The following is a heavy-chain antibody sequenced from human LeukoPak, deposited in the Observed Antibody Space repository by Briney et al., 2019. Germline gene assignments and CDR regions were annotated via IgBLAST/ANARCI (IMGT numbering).Heavy chain of an antibody. J-gene: IGHJ4*02. CDR1: GFNFSGSA. V-gene: IGHV3-30-3*01. CDR2: ISYDGSNK. CDR3: ATPFSGYGYFDY. D-gene: IGHD3-22*01. Sequence: TGGSLRLSCAASGFNFSGSAMHWVRQAPGKGLEWVAVISYDGSNKYYADSVKGRFTISRDNSKNTLYLQMNSLRAEDTAVYYCATPFSGYGYFDYWGQGTLVTVSS.